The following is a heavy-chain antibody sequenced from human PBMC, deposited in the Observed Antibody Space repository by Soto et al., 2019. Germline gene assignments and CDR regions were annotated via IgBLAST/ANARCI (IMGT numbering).Heavy chain of an antibody. CDR3: ARVFDTLIVATINPHFDY. Sequence: ASLKVSCKASGYTFNSYAMHWVRQAPGQRLEWMGWINAGNGNTKYSQKFQGRVTITRDTSASTAYMELSSLRSEDTAVYYCARVFDTLIVATINPHFDYWGQGTLVTVSS. CDR2: INAGNGNT. V-gene: IGHV1-3*01. J-gene: IGHJ4*02. D-gene: IGHD5-12*01. CDR1: GYTFNSYA.